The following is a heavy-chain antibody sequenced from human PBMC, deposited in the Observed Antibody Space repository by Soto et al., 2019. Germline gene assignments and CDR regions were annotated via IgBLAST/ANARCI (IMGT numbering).Heavy chain of an antibody. D-gene: IGHD6-13*01. CDR1: GFTLSAYW. Sequence: EVQLEESGGDLVQPGGSLRLSCAASGFTLSAYWMTWVRQAPGKGLEWVANINRDGSKKSYLDSVRGRFTICRDNVGNSLYLQMDSLRADDTALYYCARDVSPGSSSLYLDAFDIWGQWTMVTVSS. J-gene: IGHJ3*02. CDR3: ARDVSPGSSSLYLDAFDI. V-gene: IGHV3-7*05. CDR2: INRDGSKK.